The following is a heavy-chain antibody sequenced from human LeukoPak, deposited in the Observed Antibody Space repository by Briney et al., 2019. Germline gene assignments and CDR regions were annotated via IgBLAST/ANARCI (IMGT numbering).Heavy chain of an antibody. Sequence: ASVKVSCKASGYTFTTYSMHWVRQAPGQGLEWMGIINPSGGSTSYAQKFQGRVTMTRDTSTSSVYMELSSLRSEDTAVYYCARGNRGSTVTTNRLYYYYGMDVWGQGTTVTVSS. CDR1: GYTFTTYS. V-gene: IGHV1-46*01. D-gene: IGHD4-17*01. J-gene: IGHJ6*02. CDR2: INPSGGST. CDR3: ARGNRGSTVTTNRLYYYYGMDV.